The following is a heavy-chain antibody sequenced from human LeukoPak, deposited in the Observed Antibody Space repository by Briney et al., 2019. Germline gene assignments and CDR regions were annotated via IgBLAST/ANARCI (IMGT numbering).Heavy chain of an antibody. D-gene: IGHD6-6*01. CDR2: ISGSGDST. CDR3: AKRGSSSSAFRSDY. CDR1: GFTFSSYA. Sequence: GGSLRLFCAASGFTFSSYAMSWVRQAPGKGLEWVSSISGSGDSTYYADSVKGRFTISRDNSKNTLFLQMNSLRAEDTAVYHCAKRGSSSSAFRSDYWGQGTLVTVSS. J-gene: IGHJ4*02. V-gene: IGHV3-23*01.